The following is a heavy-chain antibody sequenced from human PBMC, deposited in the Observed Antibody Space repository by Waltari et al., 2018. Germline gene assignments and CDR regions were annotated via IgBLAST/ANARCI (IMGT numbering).Heavy chain of an antibody. D-gene: IGHD6-19*01. J-gene: IGHJ4*02. CDR3: ASMPYSSGWYEDY. CDR2: IFHSGST. V-gene: IGHV4-38-2*01. Sequence: QVQLQESGPGLVKPSETMSLTCAVSGYSISSGYYWGWIRQPPGKGLEWIGRIFHSGSTYYNPSLKSRVTISVDTSKNQFSLKLSSVTAADTAVYYCASMPYSSGWYEDYWGQGTLVTVSS. CDR1: GYSISSGYY.